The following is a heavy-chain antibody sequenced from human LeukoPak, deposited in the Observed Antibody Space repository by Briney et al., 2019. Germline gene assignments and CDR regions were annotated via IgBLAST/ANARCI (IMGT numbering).Heavy chain of an antibody. CDR2: MSYDGSNK. CDR1: GFTFSSYA. J-gene: IGHJ4*02. CDR3: ARAPHSSSWYLDY. V-gene: IGHV3-30-3*01. D-gene: IGHD6-13*01. Sequence: PGGSLRLSCAASGFTFSSYAMHWVRQAPGKGLEWVAVMSYDGSNKYYADSVKGRFTISRDNSKNTLYLQMNSLRGEDTAVYYCARAPHSSSWYLDYWGQGTLVTVSS.